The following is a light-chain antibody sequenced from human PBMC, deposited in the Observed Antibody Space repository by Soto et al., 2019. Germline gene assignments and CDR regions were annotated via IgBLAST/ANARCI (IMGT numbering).Light chain of an antibody. CDR3: SSYTSSTTVL. CDR2: EVS. J-gene: IGLJ2*01. Sequence: QSALTKPASVSGSPGQSITISCTGTSSDVGGYNYVSWYQQHPGKAPKLTIYEVSNRPSGVSNRFSGSKSGNTASLTISGLQAEDEADYYCSSYTSSTTVLFGGGTQLTVL. CDR1: SSDVGGYNY. V-gene: IGLV2-14*01.